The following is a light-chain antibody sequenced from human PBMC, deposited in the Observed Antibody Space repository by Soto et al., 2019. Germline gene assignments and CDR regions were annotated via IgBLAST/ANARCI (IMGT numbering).Light chain of an antibody. CDR3: QQYNDWRMYT. V-gene: IGKV3-15*01. J-gene: IGKJ2*01. CDR1: LSVGPT. CDR2: GAF. Sequence: EIVMTQSPATLSAPPGKGVPLSCRASLSVGPTLAWSHQNPGKPPRLLFYGAFTRAIGMAARFSGGGSETDFTLTISSLQSEDFGVYYCQQYNDWRMYTFGQGTKLEIK.